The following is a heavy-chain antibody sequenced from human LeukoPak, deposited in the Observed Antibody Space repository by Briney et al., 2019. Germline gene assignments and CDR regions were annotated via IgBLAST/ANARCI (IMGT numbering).Heavy chain of an antibody. D-gene: IGHD6-6*01. J-gene: IGHJ4*02. CDR3: ARGKYTSFDN. Sequence: SQTLSLTCAISGDSIFTNNVAWNWIGPSPSRGLEWLRRTYYRSKWPFDYAVSVKSRITINADTSKNQFSLQLSSVTPEDTAVYYCARGKYTSFDNWGQGTLVTVSS. CDR2: TYYRSKWPF. CDR1: GDSIFTNNVA. V-gene: IGHV6-1*01.